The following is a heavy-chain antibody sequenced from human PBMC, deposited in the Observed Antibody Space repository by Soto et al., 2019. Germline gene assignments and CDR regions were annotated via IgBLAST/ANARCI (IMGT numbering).Heavy chain of an antibody. CDR3: ARSITIFRVVIIGGTFDY. V-gene: IGHV4-31*03. CDR1: GGSISSGGYY. CDR2: IYYSGST. J-gene: IGHJ4*02. Sequence: PSETLSLTCTVSGGSISSGGYYWSWIRQHPGKGLEWIGYIYYSGSTYYNPSLKSRVTISVDTSKNQFSLKLSSVTAADTAVYYCARSITIFRVVIIGGTFDYWGQGTLVTVSS. D-gene: IGHD3-3*01.